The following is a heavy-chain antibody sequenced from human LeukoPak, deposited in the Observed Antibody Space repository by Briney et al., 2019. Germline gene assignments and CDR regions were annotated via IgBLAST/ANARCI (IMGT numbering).Heavy chain of an antibody. CDR3: ARDAATVMFDY. CDR2: ISSSSSYT. V-gene: IGHV3-21*01. CDR1: GFTFSCYS. J-gene: IGHJ4*02. Sequence: GGSLRLSCAASGFTFSCYSMNWVPQAPGKGLEWVSSISSSSSYTYYADSVKGRFTISRDNAKNSLYLQMNSLRAEDTAVYYCARDAATVMFDYWGQGTLVTVSS. D-gene: IGHD4-17*01.